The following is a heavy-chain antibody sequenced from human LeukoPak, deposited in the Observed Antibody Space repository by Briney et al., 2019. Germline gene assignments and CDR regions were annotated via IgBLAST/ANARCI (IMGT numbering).Heavy chain of an antibody. Sequence: XVXQAPGQXLEWMGWINPNSGGTNYAQKFQGRVTMTRDTSISTAYMELSRLRSDDTAVYYCARELGDYGMDVWGQGTTVTVSS. CDR3: ARELGDYGMDV. J-gene: IGHJ6*02. CDR2: INPNSGGT. V-gene: IGHV1-2*02. D-gene: IGHD3-16*01.